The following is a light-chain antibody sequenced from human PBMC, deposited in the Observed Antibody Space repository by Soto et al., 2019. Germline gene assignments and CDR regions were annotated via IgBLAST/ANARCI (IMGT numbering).Light chain of an antibody. CDR1: QGISSY. CDR2: AAS. J-gene: IGKJ1*01. V-gene: IGKV1-8*01. Sequence: AIRMTQSPSSFSASAGDRVTITCRASQGISSYLAWYQQKPGKAPKLLIYAASTLQSGVPSRFNGSGSGTDFTLTITRLQSEDFAAYYCQQYFHYPRTFGQGTKVEIK. CDR3: QQYFHYPRT.